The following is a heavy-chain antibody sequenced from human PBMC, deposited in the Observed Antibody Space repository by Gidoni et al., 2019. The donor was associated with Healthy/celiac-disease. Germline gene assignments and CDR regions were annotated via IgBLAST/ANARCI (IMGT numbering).Heavy chain of an antibody. J-gene: IGHJ6*02. Sequence: QVQLVPSGAEVKKPGASVKVSCKASGYTFTGYSMHWVRQAPGQGLEWMGWINPNGACTYYAQKFQGRVTMTTATSISPAYMGLSRLRSDDTAVYYCARIPLGYCSSTSCYKLYYYYGMDVWGQGTTVTVSS. CDR3: ARIPLGYCSSTSCYKLYYYYGMDV. CDR2: INPNGACT. V-gene: IGHV1-2*02. D-gene: IGHD2-2*02. CDR1: GYTFTGYS.